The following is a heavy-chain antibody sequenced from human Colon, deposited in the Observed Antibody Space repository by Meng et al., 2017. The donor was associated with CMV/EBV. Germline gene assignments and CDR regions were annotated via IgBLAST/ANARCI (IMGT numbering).Heavy chain of an antibody. CDR2: IYWDDDT. Sequence: QITLKECGTTLVKPTQTLTLTCTFSGFSFTTDKAGVGWIRHPPGKALEWLALIYWDDDTRYSPSLKTCLPLPRDPSKPHLLLTLTNMPPPDPSTSYCVHSSYRGQDYYWGQGALVTVSS. V-gene: IGHV2-5*02. J-gene: IGHJ4*02. D-gene: IGHD2-21*01. CDR3: VHSSYRGQDYY. CDR1: GFSFTTDKAG.